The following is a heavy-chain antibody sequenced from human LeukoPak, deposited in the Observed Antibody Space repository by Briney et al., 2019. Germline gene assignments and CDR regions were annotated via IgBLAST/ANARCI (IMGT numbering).Heavy chain of an antibody. CDR2: ISGSGSST. Sequence: GGSLRLSCAASGFTFSNAWMNWVRQAPGKGLEWVSGISGSGSSTYYADSVKGRFTLSRDSSRNTLFLHMNTLRAEDTAIYYCAKDRTVGASYWYFDLWGRGTLVTVSS. CDR3: AKDRTVGASYWYFDL. V-gene: IGHV3-23*01. J-gene: IGHJ2*01. D-gene: IGHD1-26*01. CDR1: GFTFSNAW.